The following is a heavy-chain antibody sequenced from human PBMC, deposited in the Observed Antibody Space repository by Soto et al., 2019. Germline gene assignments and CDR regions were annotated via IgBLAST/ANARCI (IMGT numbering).Heavy chain of an antibody. J-gene: IGHJ3*02. V-gene: IGHV5-10-1*01. D-gene: IGHD3-16*02. CDR2: IDPSDSYT. Sequence: PGESLKISCKGSGYSFTSYWISWVRQMPGKGLEWMGRIDPSDSYTNYSPSFQGHVTISADKSISTAYLQWSSLKASDTAMYYCATPRYYDYVWGSYRDQDAFDIWGQGTMVTVSS. CDR1: GYSFTSYW. CDR3: ATPRYYDYVWGSYRDQDAFDI.